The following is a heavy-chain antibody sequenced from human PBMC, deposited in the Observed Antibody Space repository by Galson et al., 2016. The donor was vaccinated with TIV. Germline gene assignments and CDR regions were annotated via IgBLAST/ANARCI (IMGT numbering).Heavy chain of an antibody. CDR3: VRGWRSNSFDL. V-gene: IGHV3-48*02. CDR2: MFITASGTTI. CDR1: GFTYSTYS. Sequence: SLRLSCAASGFTYSTYSMDWVRQAPGKGPEWISFMFITASGTTIYYSDSVKGRFTISSDNDKNSLFLQMNSLRDEDTAIYYCVRGWRSNSFDLWGQGTLVTVSS. D-gene: IGHD2-21*01. J-gene: IGHJ4*02.